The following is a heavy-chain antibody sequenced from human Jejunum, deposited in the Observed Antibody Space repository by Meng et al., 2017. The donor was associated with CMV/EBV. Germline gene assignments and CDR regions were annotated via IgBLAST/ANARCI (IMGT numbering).Heavy chain of an antibody. CDR1: TFGGSA. V-gene: IGHV3-73*01. CDR3: TRADSNNYGSLCDY. CDR2: IRGRAHSFAT. Sequence: TFGGSAVDWVRQASGKGLEWVGRIRGRAHSFATAYAASVKGRFTISRDDSKNTAYLQMNSLKTEDTAVYYCTRADSNNYGSLCDYWGQGMLVTVSS. J-gene: IGHJ4*02. D-gene: IGHD4-11*01.